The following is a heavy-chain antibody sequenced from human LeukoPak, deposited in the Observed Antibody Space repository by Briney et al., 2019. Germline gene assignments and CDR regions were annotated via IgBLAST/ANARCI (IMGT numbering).Heavy chain of an antibody. J-gene: IGHJ4*02. V-gene: IGHV4-39*07. CDR2: IFYSGST. Sequence: SETLSLTCTVSGDSIRNDNYYWGWIRQPPGKGLEWIGIIFYSGSTYYIPSLKSRVTMSVDTSKNLFFLKLASATAADTAVYYCARQHRRVTFSAFADWGQGSLVTVSS. D-gene: IGHD2-21*02. CDR3: ARQHRRVTFSAFAD. CDR1: GDSIRNDNYY.